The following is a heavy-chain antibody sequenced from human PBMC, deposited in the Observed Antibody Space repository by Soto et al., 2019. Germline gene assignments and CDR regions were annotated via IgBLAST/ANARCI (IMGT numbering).Heavy chain of an antibody. J-gene: IGHJ4*02. CDR2: IYWDDDQ. CDR3: AHMRAANFDY. CDR1: GVSLSTGGEG. V-gene: IGHV2-5*02. Sequence: QITLKESGPTLVKPTQTLTLTCNVSGVSLSTGGEGVGWIRQPPGNALEWLALIYWDDDQRSSPSLKSRLTITKETSKNQVVLTMTNMAPEDTATYYCAHMRAANFDYWGPGTLVTVSS. D-gene: IGHD2-15*01.